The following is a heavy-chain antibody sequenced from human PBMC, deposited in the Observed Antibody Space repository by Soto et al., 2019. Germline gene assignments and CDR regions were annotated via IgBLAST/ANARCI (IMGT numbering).Heavy chain of an antibody. Sequence: QVQLVQSGAEVKKPGASVKVSCKASDYTFTSYGISWVRQAPGQGLEWMGWISAYNGNTNYAQKLQGRVTMTTDTSTSTAYLGVKSLRSDDTAVYYCARDKASTSTNWFDPWGQGTLVTVSS. CDR3: ARDKASTSTNWFDP. V-gene: IGHV1-18*01. J-gene: IGHJ5*02. CDR2: ISAYNGNT. D-gene: IGHD2-2*01. CDR1: DYTFTSYG.